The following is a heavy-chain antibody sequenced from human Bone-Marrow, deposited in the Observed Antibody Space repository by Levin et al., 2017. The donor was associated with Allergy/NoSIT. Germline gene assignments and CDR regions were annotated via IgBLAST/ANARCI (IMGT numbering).Heavy chain of an antibody. J-gene: IGHJ6*02. D-gene: IGHD2-15*01. CDR1: GDTFNSYA. Sequence: GASVKVSCKASGDTFNSYAFSWVRQAPGEGLEWMGGIIPIFDITTYAQKFQGRVTITADKSTNTAYMELSSLRSEDTAVYYCARDPSYCTGGSCYLIQDSSHYGLDVWGHGTTVTVSS. CDR2: IIPIFDIT. CDR3: ARDPSYCTGGSCYLIQDSSHYGLDV. V-gene: IGHV1-69*10.